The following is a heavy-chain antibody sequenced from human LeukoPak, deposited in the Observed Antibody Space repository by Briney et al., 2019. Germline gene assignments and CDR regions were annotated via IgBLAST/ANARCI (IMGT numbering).Heavy chain of an antibody. CDR3: VKGYLYSSSADY. D-gene: IGHD6-13*01. Sequence: PGGSLRLSCSASGFTFSSYAMHWVRQAPGKGLEDVSVISTNGGSTYYADSVKGRFTISRDNSKNTVHLQMSSLRAEDTAVYYCVKGYLYSSSADYWGQGTLVTVSS. V-gene: IGHV3-64D*06. J-gene: IGHJ4*02. CDR2: ISTNGGST. CDR1: GFTFSSYA.